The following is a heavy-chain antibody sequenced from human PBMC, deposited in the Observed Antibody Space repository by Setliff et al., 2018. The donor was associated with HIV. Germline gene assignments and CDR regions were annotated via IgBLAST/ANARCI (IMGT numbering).Heavy chain of an antibody. D-gene: IGHD4-17*01. Sequence: GASVKVSCKASGGTFSSYDISWVRQAPGQGLEWMGGIIPIFGTANYAQKFQGRVTITADESTSTAYMELGSLRSEDTAVYYCARAPNKYGDYVDWYFDLWGRGTLFTVSS. CDR3: ARAPNKYGDYVDWYFDL. CDR1: GGTFSSYD. J-gene: IGHJ2*01. V-gene: IGHV1-69*13. CDR2: IIPIFGTA.